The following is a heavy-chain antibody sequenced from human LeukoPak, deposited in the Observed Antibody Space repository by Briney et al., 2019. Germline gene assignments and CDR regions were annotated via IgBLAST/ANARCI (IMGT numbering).Heavy chain of an antibody. CDR2: IWFDGGKI. D-gene: IGHD2-15*01. J-gene: IGHJ4*02. Sequence: GGSLRLSCAASGFPFSSYVMHWLRQAPGKGLEWVAVIWFDGGKIYYADSVKGRFTISRDNSKNTLYLQMNSLRAEDTAVYHCARDFTNIRGGGFFDNWGQGTLVTVSS. CDR3: ARDFTNIRGGGFFDN. V-gene: IGHV3-33*01. CDR1: GFPFSSYV.